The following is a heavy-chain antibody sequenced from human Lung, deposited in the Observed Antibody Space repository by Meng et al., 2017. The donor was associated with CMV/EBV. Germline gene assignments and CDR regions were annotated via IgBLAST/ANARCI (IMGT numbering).Heavy chain of an antibody. J-gene: IGHJ1*01. CDR1: GDAITNHNW. D-gene: IGHD3-10*01. CDR3: LRRSGGSV. Sequence: QVQLRGSGPALAKPAETLSLTCAVSGDAITNHNWWAWVRQPPGKGLEWIGEIPHRGSSAYNPSLKSRVSMSIDKSKNQFSLKLTSVTAADTAVYHCLRRSGGSVWGQGTLVTVSS. V-gene: IGHV4-4*02. CDR2: IPHRGSS.